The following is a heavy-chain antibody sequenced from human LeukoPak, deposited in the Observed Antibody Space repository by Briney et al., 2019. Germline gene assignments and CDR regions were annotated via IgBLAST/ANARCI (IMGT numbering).Heavy chain of an antibody. V-gene: IGHV6-1*01. CDR1: GDSVSSNSAA. CDR3: ARDFTPVWRVGYCSSTSCDIPGYYFDY. Sequence: SQTLSLTCAISGDSVSSNSAAWNWIRQSPSRGLEWLGRTYYRSKWYNDYAVSVKSRITINPDTSKNQFSLQLNSVTPEDTAVYYCARDFTPVWRVGYCSSTSCDIPGYYFDYWGQGTLVTVSS. J-gene: IGHJ4*02. CDR2: TYYRSKWYN. D-gene: IGHD2-2*02.